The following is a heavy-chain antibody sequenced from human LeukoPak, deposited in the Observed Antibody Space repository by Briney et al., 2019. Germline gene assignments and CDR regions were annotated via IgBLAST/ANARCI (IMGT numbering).Heavy chain of an antibody. V-gene: IGHV1-18*01. CDR2: ISAYNRNT. CDR1: GYTFTSYG. CDR3: ARTPDGNDFWSGSVCDY. D-gene: IGHD3-3*01. J-gene: IGHJ4*02. Sequence: ASVKASCKASGYTFTSYGISWVRQAPGQGLEWMGWISAYNRNTNYAQKLQGRVTMTTDTSTSTAYMELRSLRSDDTAVYYCARTPDGNDFWSGSVCDYWGQGTLVTVSS.